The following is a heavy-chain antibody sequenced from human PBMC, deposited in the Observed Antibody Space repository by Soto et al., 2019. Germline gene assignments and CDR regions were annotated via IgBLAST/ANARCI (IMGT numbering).Heavy chain of an antibody. Sequence: GASVKVSCKASGYTFTSYSIHWVRQAPGQGLEWIGWINTDNGDAKYSQKFQGRVTVTRDTSATTAYMEVSSLRSEDTAVYYCARDQTHVVYWGLGTLVTVSS. J-gene: IGHJ4*02. V-gene: IGHV1-3*04. CDR1: GYTFTSYS. CDR3: ARDQTHVVY. CDR2: INTDNGDA.